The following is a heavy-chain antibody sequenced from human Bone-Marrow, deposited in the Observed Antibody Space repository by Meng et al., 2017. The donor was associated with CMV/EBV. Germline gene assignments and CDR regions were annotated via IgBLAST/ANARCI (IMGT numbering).Heavy chain of an antibody. D-gene: IGHD1-26*01. CDR3: ARKLGGSYYTIWFDP. J-gene: IGHJ5*02. Sequence: GEYLKISCAASGFTFDDYGMSWVRQVPGKGLEWVSGINWNGGSTGYADSVKGRFTISRDNAKNSLSLQMDSLRAEDTALYHCARKLGGSYYTIWFDPWGQGTLVTVSS. CDR2: INWNGGST. CDR1: GFTFDDYG. V-gene: IGHV3-20*01.